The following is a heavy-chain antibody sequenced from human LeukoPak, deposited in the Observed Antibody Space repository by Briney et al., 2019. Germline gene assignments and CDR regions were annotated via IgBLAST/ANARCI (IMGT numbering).Heavy chain of an antibody. V-gene: IGHV4-34*01. D-gene: IGHD1-7*01. CDR3: ARVVNYRGDDY. J-gene: IGHJ4*02. CDR1: GGSFSGYY. CDR2: INHSGST. Sequence: PSETLSLTCAVYGGSFSGYYWSWIRKPPGKGLEWIGEINHSGSTNYNPSLKSRVTISVDTYKNQFSLKLSSVTAADTAVYYCARVVNYRGDDYWGQGTLVTVSS.